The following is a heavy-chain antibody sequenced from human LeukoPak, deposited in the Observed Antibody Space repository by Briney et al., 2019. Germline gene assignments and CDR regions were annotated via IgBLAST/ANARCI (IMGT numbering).Heavy chain of an antibody. Sequence: KASETLSLTCTVSGGSISSSIYYWGWIRQSPGKGLEWIGSIYYSGSTYYNPSLKSRVTLSVDTSKNQYSLKVTSVTAADTAVYYCARGLYGSFDYWGQGTLVTVSS. J-gene: IGHJ4*02. CDR3: ARGLYGSFDY. CDR2: IYYSGST. D-gene: IGHD2-2*02. V-gene: IGHV4-39*07. CDR1: GGSISSSIYY.